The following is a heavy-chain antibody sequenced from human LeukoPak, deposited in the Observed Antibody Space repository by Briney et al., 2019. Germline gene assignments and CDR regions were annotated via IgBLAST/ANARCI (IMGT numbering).Heavy chain of an antibody. CDR1: GFMFSRLG. V-gene: IGHV3-33*06. CDR3: AKEGDQFRGYLDA. J-gene: IGHJ6*03. D-gene: IGHD3-16*01. Sequence: GGSLRLSCAASGFMFSRLGLQWVRQAPGEGLEWVAMIWHDGSVEEYADSVKGRFTISRDNSQNILYLQMNSLRDDDTAVYYCAKEGDQFRGYLDAWGKGTTVTVSS. CDR2: IWHDGSVE.